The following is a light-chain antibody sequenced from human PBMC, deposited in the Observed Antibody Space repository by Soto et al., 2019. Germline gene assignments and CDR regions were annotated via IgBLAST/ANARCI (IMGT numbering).Light chain of an antibody. CDR3: QQYDNVLSLT. Sequence: DIQMTQSPSSLSASVGDRVTITCRASQRISTYLNWYQQKPGKAPKLLIYGASTLQGGVPSRFSGSGSGTDFTFTISSLQPEDIATYYCQQYDNVLSLTFGGGTKVDIK. CDR2: GAS. V-gene: IGKV1-33*01. J-gene: IGKJ4*01. CDR1: QRISTY.